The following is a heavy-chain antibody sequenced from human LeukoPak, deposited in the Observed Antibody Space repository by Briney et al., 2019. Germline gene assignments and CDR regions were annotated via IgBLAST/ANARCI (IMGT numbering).Heavy chain of an antibody. CDR2: ISWNSGTI. CDR1: GFTFDDYT. CDR3: ATYSSLNTREFQY. Sequence: PGGSLRLSCAASGFTFDDYTMHWVRQAPGEGLEWVSGISWNSGTIVYADSVKGRFTISRDNAKNSLFLQMTRLRADDTAVYYCATYSSLNTREFQYWGQGTLVTVSP. J-gene: IGHJ1*01. D-gene: IGHD3-22*01. V-gene: IGHV3-9*01.